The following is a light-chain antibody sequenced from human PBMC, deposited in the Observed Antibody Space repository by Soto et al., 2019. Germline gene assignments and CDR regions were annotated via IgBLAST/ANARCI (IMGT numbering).Light chain of an antibody. Sequence: DIQMTQSPSTLSASVGDRVTITCRASQTINSWLAWYQQRPGKAPKLLIYRASSLQSGVPSRFSGSGSGTEFTLTISSLQHDDFATNYCQQYNNYWTFAQGTKVEIK. CDR3: QQYNNYWT. J-gene: IGKJ1*01. V-gene: IGKV1-5*03. CDR2: RAS. CDR1: QTINSW.